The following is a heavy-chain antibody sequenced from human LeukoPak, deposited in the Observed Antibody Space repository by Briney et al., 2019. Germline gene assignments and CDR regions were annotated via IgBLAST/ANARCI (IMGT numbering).Heavy chain of an antibody. CDR3: AKDVKYNWNYIDY. Sequence: ERSLRLSCVVSGFSFSSYGMHWVRQAPGKGLEWVAVISYDGSSKYYADSVKGRFTISRDNSKNTLYLQMNSLRAEDTALYYCAKDVKYNWNYIDYWGQGALVTVSS. D-gene: IGHD1-20*01. V-gene: IGHV3-30*18. CDR2: ISYDGSSK. J-gene: IGHJ4*02. CDR1: GFSFSSYG.